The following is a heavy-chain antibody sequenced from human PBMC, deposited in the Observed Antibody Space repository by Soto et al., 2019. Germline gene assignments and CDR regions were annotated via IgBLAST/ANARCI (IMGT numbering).Heavy chain of an antibody. CDR1: GGSISSSSYY. CDR2: IYYSGST. Sequence: SETMSLTCPVAGGSISSSSYYWGWIHQPPGKGLEWIGSIYYSGSTNYNPSLKSRVTISVDTSKNQFSLKLSSVTAADTAVYYCARGIIVVVPAAKGDYYYYMDIWGKGTTVTVSS. V-gene: IGHV4-39*07. D-gene: IGHD2-2*01. J-gene: IGHJ6*03. CDR3: ARGIIVVVPAAKGDYYYYMDI.